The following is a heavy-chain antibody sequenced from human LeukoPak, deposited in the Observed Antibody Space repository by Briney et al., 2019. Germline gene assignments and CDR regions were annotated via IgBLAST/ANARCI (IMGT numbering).Heavy chain of an antibody. Sequence: ASVKVFCKASGYTLTSYGISWVRQAPGQGLEWMGWISAYNGNTNYAQKLQGRVTMTTDTSTSTAYMELRSLRSDDTAVYYCARDGYCSSTSCYDFDYWGQGTLVTVSS. J-gene: IGHJ4*02. D-gene: IGHD2-2*03. V-gene: IGHV1-18*01. CDR3: ARDGYCSSTSCYDFDY. CDR1: GYTLTSYG. CDR2: ISAYNGNT.